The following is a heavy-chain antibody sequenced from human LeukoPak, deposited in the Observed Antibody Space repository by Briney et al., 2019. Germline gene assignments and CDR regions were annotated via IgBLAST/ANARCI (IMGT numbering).Heavy chain of an antibody. J-gene: IGHJ4*02. CDR2: IVVGSGNT. V-gene: IGHV1-58*02. Sequence: SVKVSCKASGFTFTSSAMQWVRQARGQRLEWIGWIVVGSGNTNYAQKFQERVTITRDMSTSTAYMELSSLRSEDTAVYYCAAVVDSGSYYVADYWGQGTLVTVSS. CDR3: AAVVDSGSYYVADY. CDR1: GFTFTSSA. D-gene: IGHD1-26*01.